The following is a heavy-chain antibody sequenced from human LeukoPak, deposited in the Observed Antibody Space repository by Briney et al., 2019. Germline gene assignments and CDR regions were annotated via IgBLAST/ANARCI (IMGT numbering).Heavy chain of an antibody. J-gene: IGHJ3*02. Sequence: GRSLRLSCIASGFTFGDYAMSWVRQAPGKGLEWVGFMKSRTYGGTTEYAASVKGRFTISRDDSKSIAYLQMNSLKTEDTAVYYCAKDILDIWGQGTLVTVSS. CDR3: AKDILDI. V-gene: IGHV3-49*04. CDR2: MKSRTYGGTT. CDR1: GFTFGDYA.